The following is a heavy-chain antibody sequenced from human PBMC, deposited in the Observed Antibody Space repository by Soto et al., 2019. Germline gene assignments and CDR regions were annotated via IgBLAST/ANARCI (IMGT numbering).Heavy chain of an antibody. D-gene: IGHD2-15*01. V-gene: IGHV4-59*01. Sequence: SETLSLTCTVSGGSISSYYWSWIRQPPGKGLEWIGYIYYSGSTNYNPSLKSRVTISVDTSKNQFSLKLSSVTAADTAVYYCASRYCSGGSCYLDAFDIWGQGTMVTVSS. CDR2: IYYSGST. J-gene: IGHJ3*02. CDR1: GGSISSYY. CDR3: ASRYCSGGSCYLDAFDI.